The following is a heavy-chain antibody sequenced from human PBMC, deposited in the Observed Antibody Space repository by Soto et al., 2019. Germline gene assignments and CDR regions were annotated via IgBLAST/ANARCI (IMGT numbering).Heavy chain of an antibody. V-gene: IGHV3-73*01. D-gene: IGHD3-9*01. Sequence: GGSLRLSCAASGFTFSGSAMHWVRQASGKGLEWVGRIRSKANSYATAYAASMKGRFTISRDDSKNTAYLQMNSLKTEDTAVYYCTRSRFDPYYYYYYYMDVWGKGTTVTVSS. J-gene: IGHJ6*03. CDR2: IRSKANSYAT. CDR3: TRSRFDPYYYYYYYMDV. CDR1: GFTFSGSA.